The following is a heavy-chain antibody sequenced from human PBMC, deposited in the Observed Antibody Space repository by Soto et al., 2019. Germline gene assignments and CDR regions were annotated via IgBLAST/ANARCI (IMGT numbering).Heavy chain of an antibody. Sequence: PGGSLRLSCAGSGFTPTTTPLSWVRQPPGKGLEWVTTISGTASRTYYVDSVKGRFFISRDNSKNTVTLQMNNLTVDDTAVYYCAPSFRYFDNWGQGTRVTVSS. CDR1: GFTPTTTP. CDR2: ISGTASRT. D-gene: IGHD3-9*01. V-gene: IGHV3-23*01. J-gene: IGHJ4*02. CDR3: APSFRYFDN.